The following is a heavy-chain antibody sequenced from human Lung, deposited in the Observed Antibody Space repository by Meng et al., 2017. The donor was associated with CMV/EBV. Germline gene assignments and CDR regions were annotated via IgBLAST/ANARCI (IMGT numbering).Heavy chain of an antibody. CDR1: GGSIRSSSHY. V-gene: IGHV4-39*07. CDR3: ARVWANGEGWFDP. CDR2: IYYSGLT. D-gene: IGHD2-8*01. Sequence: QRQLQESGPGLVKHLEPLFLTCTVSGGSIRSSSHYWGWIRQPPGKGLELIGNIYYSGLTSYNPSLKSRVTISVDTSKNQFSLKLSSVTAADTAVFYCARVWANGEGWFDPWGQGTLVTVSS. J-gene: IGHJ5*02.